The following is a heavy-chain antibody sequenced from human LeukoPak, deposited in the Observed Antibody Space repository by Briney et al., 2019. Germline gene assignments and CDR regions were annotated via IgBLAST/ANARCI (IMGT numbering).Heavy chain of an antibody. Sequence: SETLSLTCTVSGYSISSGYYWGWIRQPPGKGLEWIGSIYHSGSTYYNPSLKSRVTISVDTSKSQFSLKLSSVTAADTAVYYCARGYGDYVRTQYFQHWGQGTLVIVSS. V-gene: IGHV4-38-2*02. J-gene: IGHJ1*01. CDR1: GYSISSGYY. CDR2: IYHSGST. D-gene: IGHD4-17*01. CDR3: ARGYGDYVRTQYFQH.